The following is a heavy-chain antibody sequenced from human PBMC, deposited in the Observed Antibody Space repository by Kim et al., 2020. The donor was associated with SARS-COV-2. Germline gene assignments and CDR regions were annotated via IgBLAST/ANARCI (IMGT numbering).Heavy chain of an antibody. J-gene: IGHJ6*01. V-gene: IGHV3-11*01. Sequence: GGSLRLSCAASGFIVSDYYMSWIRQAPGKGLEWIAYISSSGRTAFYADSVEGRFAISRDDAMNSVFLEMNSLRAEDTARYYCVRDVGVTGDYTYYGWDV. CDR2: ISSSGRTA. D-gene: IGHD3-10*01. CDR3: VRDVGVTGDYTYYGWDV. CDR1: GFIVSDYY.